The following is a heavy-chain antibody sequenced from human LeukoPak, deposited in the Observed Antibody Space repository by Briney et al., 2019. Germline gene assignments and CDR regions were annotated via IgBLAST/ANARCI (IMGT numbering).Heavy chain of an antibody. CDR1: GDSVSSDSAA. V-gene: IGHV6-1*01. CDR3: GMGLMVYVKRYFDY. CDR2: TYYRSKWYN. Sequence: SQTLSLTCAISGDSVSSDSAAWNWIRQSPSRGLEWLGRTYYRSKWYNDYSASVKSRITINPDTSKNQFSLQLNSVTPEDTAVYYCGMGLMVYVKRYFDYWGQGTLVTVSS. J-gene: IGHJ4*02. D-gene: IGHD2-8*01.